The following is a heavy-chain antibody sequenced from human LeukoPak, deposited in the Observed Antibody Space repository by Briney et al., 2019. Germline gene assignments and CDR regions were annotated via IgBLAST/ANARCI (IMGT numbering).Heavy chain of an antibody. D-gene: IGHD3-3*01. CDR1: GGSISSYY. Sequence: PSETLSLTCTVSGGSISSYYWSWIRQPAGKGLEWIGRIYTSGSTNYNPSLKSRVTMSVDTSKNQFSLKLSSVTAADTAVYYCARGVTYYDFWSGYYRINWFDSWGQGTLVTVSS. CDR3: ARGVTYYDFWSGYYRINWFDS. J-gene: IGHJ5*01. CDR2: IYTSGST. V-gene: IGHV4-4*07.